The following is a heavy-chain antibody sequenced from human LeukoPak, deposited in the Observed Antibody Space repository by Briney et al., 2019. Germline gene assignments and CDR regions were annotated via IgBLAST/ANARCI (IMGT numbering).Heavy chain of an antibody. J-gene: IGHJ4*02. CDR1: GFTFSSYS. V-gene: IGHV3-30*02. Sequence: GGSLRLSCAASGFTFSSYSMNWVRQAPGKGLEWVTFIRYDGSDKYYADSVKGRFTISRDNSKNTLYLQMNSLRAEDTAVYYCARDIVVPAGSGRYFDNWGQGTLITVSS. CDR3: ARDIVVPAGSGRYFDN. CDR2: IRYDGSDK. D-gene: IGHD2-2*01.